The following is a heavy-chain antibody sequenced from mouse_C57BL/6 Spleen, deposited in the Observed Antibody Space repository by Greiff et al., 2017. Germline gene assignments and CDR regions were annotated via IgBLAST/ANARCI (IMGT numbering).Heavy chain of an antibody. V-gene: IGHV1-53*01. J-gene: IGHJ2*01. D-gene: IGHD2-4*01. Sequence: QVQLQQPGTELVKPGASVKLSCKASGYTFTSYWMHWVKQRPGHGLEWIGNINPRSGGTNYNEKFKSKATLTVDKSSSTAYMQLSSLTSEDSAVYYCETYDYDDYFDYWGQGTTLTVSS. CDR3: ETYDYDDYFDY. CDR2: INPRSGGT. CDR1: GYTFTSYW.